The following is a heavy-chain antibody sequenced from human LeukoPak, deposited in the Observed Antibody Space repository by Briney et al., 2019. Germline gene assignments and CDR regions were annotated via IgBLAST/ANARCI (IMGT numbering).Heavy chain of an antibody. V-gene: IGHV3-23*01. D-gene: IGHD3-22*01. J-gene: IGHJ4*02. CDR1: GFTVSSNY. CDR2: ISGSGGST. CDR3: AKDRGYYYDSSGYYPDY. Sequence: GGSLRLSCAASGFTVSSNYMSWVRQAPGKGLEWVSAISGSGGSTYYADSVKGRFTISRDNSKNTLYLQMNSLRAEDTAVYYRAKDRGYYYDSSGYYPDYWGQGTLVTVSS.